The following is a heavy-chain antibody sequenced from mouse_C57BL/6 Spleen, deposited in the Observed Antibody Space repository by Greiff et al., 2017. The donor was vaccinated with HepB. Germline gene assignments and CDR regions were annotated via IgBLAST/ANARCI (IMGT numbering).Heavy chain of an antibody. CDR2: INPNYGTT. D-gene: IGHD2-4*01. V-gene: IGHV1-39*01. CDR3: TRSGYDYGYYFDY. J-gene: IGHJ2*01. CDR1: GYSFTDYN. Sequence: EVQLQQSGPELVKPGASVKISCKASGYSFTDYNMNWVKQSNGKSLEWIGVINPNYGTTSYNQKFKGKATLTVDQSSSTPYMQLNSQTSEESAVYYCTRSGYDYGYYFDYWGQGTTLTVSS.